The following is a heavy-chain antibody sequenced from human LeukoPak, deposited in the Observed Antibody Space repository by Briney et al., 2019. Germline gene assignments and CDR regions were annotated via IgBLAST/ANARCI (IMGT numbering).Heavy chain of an antibody. Sequence: PSETLSLTCTVSGGSISTYYWNWIRQPPGKGLEWIGYIYYSGSTNYNPSLKSRVTISVDTSKNQFSLKLSSVTAADTAVYYCARDQWLELWGQGTLVTVSS. J-gene: IGHJ4*02. V-gene: IGHV4-59*01. CDR1: GGSISTYY. CDR3: ARDQWLEL. D-gene: IGHD6-19*01. CDR2: IYYSGST.